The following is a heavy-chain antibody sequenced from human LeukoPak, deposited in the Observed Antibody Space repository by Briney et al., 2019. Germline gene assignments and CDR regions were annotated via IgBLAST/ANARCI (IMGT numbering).Heavy chain of an antibody. V-gene: IGHV1-2*02. CDR1: GYTFTGYY. J-gene: IGHJ4*02. CDR2: INPNSGGT. D-gene: IGHD2-2*01. Sequence: ASVKVSCKASGYTFTGYYMHWVRQAPGQGLEWMGWINPNSGGTNYAQKFQCRVTMTRDTSISTAYMELSRLRSDDTAVYYCARAPNPSIVVVPAAVGGLDYWGQGTLVTVSS. CDR3: ARAPNPSIVVVPAAVGGLDY.